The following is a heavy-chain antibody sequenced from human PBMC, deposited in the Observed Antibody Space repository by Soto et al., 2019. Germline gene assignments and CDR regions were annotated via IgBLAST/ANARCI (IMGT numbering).Heavy chain of an antibody. CDR3: ARAYSGRLPRRADYYYAMDV. Sequence: GSLRLSCAASGFTLSAYDMHWVRQAEGKGLEWVSALGAADDPYYLVSVKGRFTISRENTKNSLYLQMNNLRAGDTAVYYCARAYSGRLPRRADYYYAMDVWGQGTTVTVSS. D-gene: IGHD2-15*01. CDR2: LGAADDP. CDR1: GFTLSAYD. V-gene: IGHV3-13*05. J-gene: IGHJ6*02.